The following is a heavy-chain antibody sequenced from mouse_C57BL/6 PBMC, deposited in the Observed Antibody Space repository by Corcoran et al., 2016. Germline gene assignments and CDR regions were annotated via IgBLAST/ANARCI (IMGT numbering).Heavy chain of an antibody. CDR1: GYSITSGYY. V-gene: IGHV3-6*01. D-gene: IGHD1-1*01. J-gene: IGHJ4*01. CDR2: ISYDGSN. CDR3: ARDPRYVAMDY. Sequence: DVQLQESGPGLVKPSQSLSLTCSVTGYSITSGYYWNWIRQFPGNKLEWMGYISYDGSNNYNPSLKNRISITRDTSKNQFFLKLNSVTTEDTATYYCARDPRYVAMDYWGQGTSVTVSS.